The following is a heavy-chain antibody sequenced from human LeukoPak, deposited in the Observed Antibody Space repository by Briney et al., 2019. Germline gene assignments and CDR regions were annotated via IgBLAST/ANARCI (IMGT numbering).Heavy chain of an antibody. D-gene: IGHD3-22*01. J-gene: IGHJ4*02. CDR1: GFTFSSYA. Sequence: GGSLRLSCAASGFTFSSYAVSWVRQAPGKGLEWVSAISGSGGSTYYADSVKGRFTISRDNSKNTLYLQMNSLRAEDTAVYYCAEGSGYYYFDYWGQGTLVTVSS. V-gene: IGHV3-23*01. CDR3: AEGSGYYYFDY. CDR2: ISGSGGST.